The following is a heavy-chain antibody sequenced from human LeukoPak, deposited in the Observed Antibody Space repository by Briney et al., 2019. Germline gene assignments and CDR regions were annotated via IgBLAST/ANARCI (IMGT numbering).Heavy chain of an antibody. D-gene: IGHD2-15*01. CDR3: ASRPDQHLLYYFDY. V-gene: IGHV1-2*02. J-gene: IGHJ4*02. CDR1: GYTFTGYY. Sequence: ASVKVSCKASGYTFTGYYMHWVRQAPGQGLEWMGWINPNSGGTKYAQKFQGRVTMTSDASISTAYMELSSLRPDDTAVYYCASRPDQHLLYYFDYWGQGALVTVSS. CDR2: INPNSGGT.